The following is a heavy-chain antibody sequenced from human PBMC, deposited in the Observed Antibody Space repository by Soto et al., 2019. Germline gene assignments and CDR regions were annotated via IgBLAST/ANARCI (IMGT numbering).Heavy chain of an antibody. CDR3: ARGRASGSYYLLDY. V-gene: IGHV1-8*01. CDR1: GHTFNTYD. Sequence: VNLSSKAAGHTFNTYDINWVRQATGHGLEWMGWINPNSGNIGYAQRFQGRVTMTRDTAIRTAYMEVSSLRSDDTAVYYCARGRASGSYYLLDYWGQGTLVTVSS. J-gene: IGHJ4*02. D-gene: IGHD3-10*01. CDR2: INPNSGNI.